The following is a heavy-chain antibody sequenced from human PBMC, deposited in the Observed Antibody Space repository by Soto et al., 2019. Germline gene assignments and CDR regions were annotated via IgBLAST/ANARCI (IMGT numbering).Heavy chain of an antibody. CDR3: ARGDLRFLEWLPYGDHYGMDV. D-gene: IGHD3-3*01. Sequence: ASVKVSCKASGYTFTGYYMHWVRQAPGQGLEWMGIINPSGGSTSYAQKFQGRVTMTRDTSTSTVYMELSSLRSEDTAVYYCARGDLRFLEWLPYGDHYGMDVWGQGTTVTVSS. V-gene: IGHV1-46*01. CDR2: INPSGGST. J-gene: IGHJ6*02. CDR1: GYTFTGYY.